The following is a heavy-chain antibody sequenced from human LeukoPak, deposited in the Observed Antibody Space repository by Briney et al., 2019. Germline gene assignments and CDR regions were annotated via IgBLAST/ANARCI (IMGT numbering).Heavy chain of an antibody. CDR2: ISVYNDNT. V-gene: IGHV1-18*01. CDR3: ARAVSGGSSFFYMDV. CDR1: SFIFNNYG. D-gene: IGHD2-15*01. J-gene: IGHJ6*03. Sequence: ASVNVSCKASSFIFNNYGISWVRQAPGQGLEWMGWISVYNDNTKYSQNLQGRVTFTTDKSTNTAYMELRSLRSDDTAIYYCARAVSGGSSFFYMDVWGKGTTVTISS.